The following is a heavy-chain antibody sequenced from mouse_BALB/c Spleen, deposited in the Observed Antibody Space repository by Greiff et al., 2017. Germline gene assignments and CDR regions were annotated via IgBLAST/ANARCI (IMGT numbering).Heavy chain of an antibody. V-gene: IGHV5-12-2*01. CDR2: ISNGGGST. CDR1: GFTFSSYT. J-gene: IGHJ4*01. D-gene: IGHD1-1*01. CDR3: ARHGSYYGKDYAMDY. Sequence: EVKLMESGGGLVQPGGSLKLSCAASGFTFSSYTMSWVRQTPEKRLEWVAYISNGGGSTYYPDTVKGRFTISRDNAKNTLYLQMSSLKSEDTAMYYCARHGSYYGKDYAMDYWGQGTSVTVSS.